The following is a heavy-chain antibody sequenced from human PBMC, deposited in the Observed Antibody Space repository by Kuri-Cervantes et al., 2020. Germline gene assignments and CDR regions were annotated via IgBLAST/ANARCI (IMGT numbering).Heavy chain of an antibody. CDR3: ARDRGMMLLWFGGGMDV. Sequence: GESLKISCAASGFTVSSNEMSWVRQAPGKGLEWVSSISGGSTYYADSRKGRFTISRDNSKNTLHLQMNSLRAEDTAVYYCARDRGMMLLWFGGGMDVWGQGTTVTVSS. CDR2: ISGGST. J-gene: IGHJ6*02. CDR1: GFTVSSNE. V-gene: IGHV3-38-3*01. D-gene: IGHD3-10*01.